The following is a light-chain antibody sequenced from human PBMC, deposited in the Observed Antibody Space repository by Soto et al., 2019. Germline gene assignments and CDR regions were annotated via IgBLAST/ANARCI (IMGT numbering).Light chain of an antibody. CDR3: QQSYSTPQT. Sequence: DIQMTQSPSSLSASVGDRVTITCRASQSIRSSLNWYQQKPGKAPKFLIHAASSLQSGVPSRFSGSGSGTDFTLTISSLQPEDFATYYCQQSYSTPQTFGHGTKVEIK. J-gene: IGKJ1*01. CDR1: QSIRSS. CDR2: AAS. V-gene: IGKV1-39*01.